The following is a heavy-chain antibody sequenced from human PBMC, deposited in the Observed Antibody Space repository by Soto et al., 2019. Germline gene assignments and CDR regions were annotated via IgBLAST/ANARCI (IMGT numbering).Heavy chain of an antibody. CDR1: GGSVTSYY. D-gene: IGHD3-3*01. V-gene: IGHV4-4*07. Sequence: SETLSLTCSVSGGSVTSYYWSWIRQPAGKGLEWIGRIYYTGDTKYSPSIQSRVTMSVDTSKNQVSLKLTSVTAADTAVYYCARDMRVFGGIDVWGQGTTVTVSS. CDR3: ARDMRVFGGIDV. J-gene: IGHJ6*02. CDR2: IYYTGDT.